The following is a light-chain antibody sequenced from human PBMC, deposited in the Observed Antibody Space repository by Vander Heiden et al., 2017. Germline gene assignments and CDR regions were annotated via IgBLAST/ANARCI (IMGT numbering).Light chain of an antibody. CDR3: SSYTSSSTPVV. J-gene: IGLJ2*01. V-gene: IGLV2-14*03. CDR1: SSDVGGYNY. Sequence: QSALTQPASVSGSPGQSITISCTGTSSDVGGYNYVSWYQQHPGKAHKLMIYDVSNRPSGVSNRFSGSKSGTTASLTISGLQAEDEADYYCSSYTSSSTPVVFGGGTKLTVL. CDR2: DVS.